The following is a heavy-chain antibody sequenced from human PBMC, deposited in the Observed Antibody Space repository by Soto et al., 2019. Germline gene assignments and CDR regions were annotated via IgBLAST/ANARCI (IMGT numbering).Heavy chain of an antibody. CDR2: VSGNNGAS. D-gene: IGHD2-2*01. Sequence: GASVKVSCKASGYTSADFGISWVRQAPGQGLEWMGWVSGNNGASNPAPKVQGRITMTLDTSTGVSYMALRSLRSDDTVIYYCVRDQKYFRVNGNWFDSWGQGTLVTVSS. CDR1: GYTSADFG. CDR3: VRDQKYFRVNGNWFDS. J-gene: IGHJ5*01. V-gene: IGHV1-18*04.